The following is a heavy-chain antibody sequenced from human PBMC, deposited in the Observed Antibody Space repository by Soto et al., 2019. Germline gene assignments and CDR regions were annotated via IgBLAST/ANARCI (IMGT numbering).Heavy chain of an antibody. D-gene: IGHD2-15*01. J-gene: IGHJ5*02. Sequence: PSETLSLTCSVSGGSIGSVDNYWAWLRQAPGKGLDWIGSVYYVGSPFYNPSLKSRVTMSIDTTKNQFSLNLTSVTATDTAVYYCASIILPFTRHTDFDLRGQGISVTVSS. CDR3: ASIILPFTRHTDFDL. V-gene: IGHV4-39*01. CDR2: VYYVGSP. CDR1: GGSIGSVDNY.